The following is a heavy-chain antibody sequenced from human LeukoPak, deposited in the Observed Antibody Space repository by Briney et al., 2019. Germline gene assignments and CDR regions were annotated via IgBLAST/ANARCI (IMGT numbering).Heavy chain of an antibody. Sequence: SETLSLTCTVSGYSISSGYYWGWIRQPPGKGLEWIGSIYHSGSTYYNPSLKSRVTISVDTSKNQFSLKLSSVTAADTAVYYCARSHYDYVWGSYRYSSYFDYWGQGTLVTVSS. V-gene: IGHV4-38-2*02. J-gene: IGHJ4*02. D-gene: IGHD3-16*02. CDR2: IYHSGST. CDR3: ARSHYDYVWGSYRYSSYFDY. CDR1: GYSISSGYY.